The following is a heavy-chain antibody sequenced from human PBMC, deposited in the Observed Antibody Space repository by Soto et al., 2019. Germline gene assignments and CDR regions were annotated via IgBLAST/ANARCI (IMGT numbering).Heavy chain of an antibody. CDR3: ARDRAKWLRLRSAGWFDP. D-gene: IGHD5-12*01. CDR1: GGTFSSYA. CDR2: IIPIFGTA. Sequence: SVKVSCKASGGTFSSYAISWVRQAPGQGLEWMGGIIPIFGTANYAQKFQGRVTITADESTSTAYMELSSLRSEDAAVYYCARDRAKWLRLRSAGWFDPWGQGTLVTVSS. J-gene: IGHJ5*02. V-gene: IGHV1-69*13.